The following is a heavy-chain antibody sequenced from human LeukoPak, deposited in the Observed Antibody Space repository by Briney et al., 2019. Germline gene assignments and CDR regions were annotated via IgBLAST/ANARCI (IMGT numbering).Heavy chain of an antibody. CDR1: GFTFSSYA. J-gene: IGHJ6*03. CDR3: ARGGDIVVVPAAIDYYYYMDV. V-gene: IGHV3-23*01. CDR2: ISGSGGST. Sequence: GGSLRLSCAASGFTFSSYAMSWVRQAPGKGLEWVSAISGSGGSTYYADSVKGRFTISRDNSKNTLYLQMNSLRAEDTAVYYCARGGDIVVVPAAIDYYYYMDVWGKGTTVTVSS. D-gene: IGHD2-2*01.